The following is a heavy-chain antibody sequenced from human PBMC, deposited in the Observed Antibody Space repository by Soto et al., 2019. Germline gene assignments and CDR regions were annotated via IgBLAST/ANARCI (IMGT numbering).Heavy chain of an antibody. Sequence: QVQLVESGGGVVQPGGSLKVSCAASGFTFGDYGMHWVRQAPGKGLEWVAIIWYDGLHKYYGETVKGRFTISRDNSKNTLHLQINSLRAEDTAVYYCARDVAPGYSYAQDYWGQRTLVSVSS. D-gene: IGHD5-18*01. CDR1: GFTFGDYG. V-gene: IGHV3-33*01. CDR3: ARDVAPGYSYAQDY. CDR2: IWYDGLHK. J-gene: IGHJ4*02.